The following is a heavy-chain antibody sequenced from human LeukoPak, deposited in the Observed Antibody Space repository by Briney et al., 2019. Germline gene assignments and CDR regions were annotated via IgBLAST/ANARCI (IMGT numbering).Heavy chain of an antibody. Sequence: SETLSLTCTVSGGSISSYYWSWIRQPAGKGLEWIGRIYTSGSTNYNPSLKSRVTMSVDTSKNQFSLKLSSVTAADTAVYYCARGPHSSGPRGPFDYWGQGTLVTVSS. CDR3: ARGPHSSGPRGPFDY. CDR2: IYTSGST. J-gene: IGHJ4*02. D-gene: IGHD6-19*01. V-gene: IGHV4-4*07. CDR1: GGSISSYY.